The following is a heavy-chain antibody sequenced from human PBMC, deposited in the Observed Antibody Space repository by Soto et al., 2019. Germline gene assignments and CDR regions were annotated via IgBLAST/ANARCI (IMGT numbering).Heavy chain of an antibody. CDR1: GFTFSSYG. J-gene: IGHJ3*02. D-gene: IGHD5-18*01. CDR3: AKEALVDTAMDTTGVDAFDI. CDR2: IWYDGSNK. V-gene: IGHV3-33*06. Sequence: QVQLVESGGGVVQPGRSLRLSCAASGFTFSSYGMHWVRQAPGKGLEWVAVIWYDGSNKYYADSVKGRFTISRDNSKKPLYLQMNSLRAEDTAVYYCAKEALVDTAMDTTGVDAFDIWGQGTMVTVSS.